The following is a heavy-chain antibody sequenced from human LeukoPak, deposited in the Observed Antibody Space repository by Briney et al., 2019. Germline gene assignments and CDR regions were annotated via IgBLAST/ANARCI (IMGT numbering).Heavy chain of an antibody. CDR2: IYTSGST. CDR1: GGSISSYY. J-gene: IGHJ4*02. Sequence: PSETLSLTCTVSGGSISSYYWSWIRQPAGKGLEWIGRIYTSGSTNYNPSLKSRVTMSVDTSKNQFSLKLSSVTAADTAVYYCARDRRYGSGSYYIRAYYFDYWGQGTLVTVSS. D-gene: IGHD3-10*01. V-gene: IGHV4-4*07. CDR3: ARDRRYGSGSYYIRAYYFDY.